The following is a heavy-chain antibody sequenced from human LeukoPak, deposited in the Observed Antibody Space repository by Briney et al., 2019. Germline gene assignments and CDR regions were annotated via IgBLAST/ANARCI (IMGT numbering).Heavy chain of an antibody. CDR2: IKSKTVNETT. V-gene: IGHV3-15*01. J-gene: IGHJ6*03. CDR3: TTDPRWEELPYYMDV. D-gene: IGHD4-23*01. Sequence: GGSLRLSCAASGFTFSSYAMHWVRQAPGKGLEWVGRIKSKTVNETTDYAAPVKGRFTFSRDDSKNTFYLQMNSLKTEDTAVYYCTTDPRWEELPYYMDVWGKGTTVTVSS. CDR1: GFTFSSYA.